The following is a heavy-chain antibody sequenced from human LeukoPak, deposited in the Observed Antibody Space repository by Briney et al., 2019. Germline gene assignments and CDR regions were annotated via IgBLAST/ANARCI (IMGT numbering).Heavy chain of an antibody. J-gene: IGHJ4*02. D-gene: IGHD3-10*01. V-gene: IGHV4-59*01. CDR1: GGSISPYY. Sequence: SETLSLTCIVSGGSISPYYWSWIRQPPGKGLEWIGYIYYSGSTNYNPSLKSRVTISVDTSKNQFSLKLSSVTAADTAVYYCARCSYGSGSYLVDYWGQGTLVTVSS. CDR2: IYYSGST. CDR3: ARCSYGSGSYLVDY.